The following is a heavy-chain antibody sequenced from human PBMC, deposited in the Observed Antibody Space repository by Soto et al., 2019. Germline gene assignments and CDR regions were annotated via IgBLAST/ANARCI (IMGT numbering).Heavy chain of an antibody. J-gene: IGHJ3*02. Sequence: GGSLRLSCAASGFTFSSYWMSWVRQAPGKGLEWVANIKQDGSEKYYVDTVKGRFTISRDNAKNSLYLQMNSLRAEDTAVYYCARDWHGTYQDKQWLASDDAFDIWGQGTMVTVS. D-gene: IGHD6-19*01. V-gene: IGHV3-7*01. CDR3: ARDWHGTYQDKQWLASDDAFDI. CDR2: IKQDGSEK. CDR1: GFTFSSYW.